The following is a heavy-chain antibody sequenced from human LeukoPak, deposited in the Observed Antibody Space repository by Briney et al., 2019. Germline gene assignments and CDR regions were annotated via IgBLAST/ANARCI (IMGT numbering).Heavy chain of an antibody. J-gene: IGHJ6*02. V-gene: IGHV3-7*01. CDR2: IKQDGSEI. CDR1: GFTFSSYS. Sequence: GGSLRLSCAASGFTFSSYSMNWVRQPPGEGLEWVANIKQDGSEIYYVDSVKGRFTISRDNAKNSLYLQMNTLRGDDTAVYYCARSGPPYGLDVWGQGTTVTVSS. CDR3: ARSGPPYGLDV.